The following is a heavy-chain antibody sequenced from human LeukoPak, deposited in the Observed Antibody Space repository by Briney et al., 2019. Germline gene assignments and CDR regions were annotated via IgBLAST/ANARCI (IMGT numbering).Heavy chain of an antibody. CDR3: ARDLGGSYRGVPDAFDI. Sequence: SETLSLTCAVYGGSFSGYYWSWIRQPPGKGLEWIGEINHSGSTNYNPSLKSRVTISVDTSKNQFSLKLSSVTAADTAVYYCARDLGGSYRGVPDAFDIWGQGTMVTVSS. CDR2: INHSGST. J-gene: IGHJ3*02. CDR1: GGSFSGYY. V-gene: IGHV4-34*01. D-gene: IGHD1-26*01.